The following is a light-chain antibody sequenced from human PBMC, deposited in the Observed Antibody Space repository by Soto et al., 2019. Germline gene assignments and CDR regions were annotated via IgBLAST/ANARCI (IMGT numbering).Light chain of an antibody. J-gene: IGKJ2*01. CDR3: QHLNDYRYT. Sequence: DIQLTQSPSFLXXXXXXRVTITCRASQAISSSLAWYQHNPGKAPKLLIYAASTLQNGVPSSFSGSGSGTEFTLTISSLQPEDFATYYCQHLNDYRYTFGQGTKVEIK. CDR1: QAISSS. CDR2: AAS. V-gene: IGKV1-9*01.